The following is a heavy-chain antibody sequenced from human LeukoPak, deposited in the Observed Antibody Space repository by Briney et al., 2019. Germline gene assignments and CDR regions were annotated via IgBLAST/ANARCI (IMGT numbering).Heavy chain of an antibody. D-gene: IGHD4-17*01. CDR2: IYYSGST. Sequence: SETLSLTCTVSGGSVSSGSYYWSWIRQPPGKGLEWIGYIYYSGSTYYNPSLKSRVTISVDTSKNQFSLKLSSVAAADTAVYYCARDGDYGGPYYFDYWGQGTLVTVSS. V-gene: IGHV4-61*01. J-gene: IGHJ4*02. CDR1: GGSVSSGSYY. CDR3: ARDGDYGGPYYFDY.